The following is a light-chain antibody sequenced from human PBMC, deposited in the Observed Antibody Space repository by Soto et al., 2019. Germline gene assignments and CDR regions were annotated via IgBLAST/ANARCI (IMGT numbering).Light chain of an antibody. CDR2: EVN. CDR3: CSYAGSSTYV. Sequence: QSALTQPASVSGSPGQSITISCTGTSSDVGSYNFVSWYQQQPGRAPKLMIYEVNKRPSGVSNRFSGSKSGNTASLTISGLQAEDEADYYCCSYAGSSTYVFGTGTRSPS. J-gene: IGLJ1*01. CDR1: SSDVGSYNF. V-gene: IGLV2-23*02.